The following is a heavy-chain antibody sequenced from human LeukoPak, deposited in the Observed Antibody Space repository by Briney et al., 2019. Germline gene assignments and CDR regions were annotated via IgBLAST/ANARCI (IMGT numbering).Heavy chain of an antibody. CDR2: ISNSGVNT. V-gene: IGHV3-23*01. CDR3: AKRNSSGWYYFDY. Sequence: GSLRLSCEASGFTFRSYAMSWVRQAPGKGLEWVSLISNSGVNTYYANSVKGRFTISRDNSKNTLYLQMNSLRDEDTAIYYCAKRNSSGWYYFDYWGQGTLVTVSS. J-gene: IGHJ4*02. D-gene: IGHD6-19*01. CDR1: GFTFRSYA.